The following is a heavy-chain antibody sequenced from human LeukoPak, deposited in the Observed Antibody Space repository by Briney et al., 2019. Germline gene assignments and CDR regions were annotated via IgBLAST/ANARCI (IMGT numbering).Heavy chain of an antibody. CDR1: GGSTSAYY. J-gene: IGHJ3*02. V-gene: IGHV4-59*08. Sequence: PSETLSLTCTVSGGSTSAYYWSWIRQSPGKGLEWIGSIYYSGSTNYNPSLKSRVTISVGTSKNQFSLELSSVTAADTAVYYCAVNLTRHTFYIWGQGTMVTVSS. D-gene: IGHD1-1*01. CDR2: IYYSGST. CDR3: AVNLTRHTFYI.